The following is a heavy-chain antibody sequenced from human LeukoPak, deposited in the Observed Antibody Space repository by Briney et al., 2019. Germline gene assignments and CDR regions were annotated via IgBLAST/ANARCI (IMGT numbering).Heavy chain of an antibody. Sequence: PSETLSLTCTVSGGSISSSSYYSGWIRQPPGKGLEWNGSIYFDGSTCINPSLKSRVTISVDTSKNQFSLKLSSVTAADTAVYYCARQPLWYSGGSRCWFDPWGQGTLVTVSS. J-gene: IGHJ5*02. V-gene: IGHV4-39*01. CDR1: GGSISSSSYY. CDR3: ARQPLWYSGGSRCWFDP. D-gene: IGHD6-19*01. CDR2: IYFDGST.